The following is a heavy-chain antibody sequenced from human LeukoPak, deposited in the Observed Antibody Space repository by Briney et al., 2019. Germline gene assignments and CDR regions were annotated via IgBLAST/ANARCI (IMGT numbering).Heavy chain of an antibody. CDR3: LAHELDY. D-gene: IGHD2-15*01. Sequence: GASVKVSCKASGYTFTSYDINWVRQAPGQGLEWMGIINPSGGSTSYAQKFQGRVTMTRDTSISTAYMELSRLRSDDTAMYYCLAHELDYWGQGTLVTVSS. J-gene: IGHJ4*02. CDR1: GYTFTSYD. CDR2: INPSGGST. V-gene: IGHV1-46*01.